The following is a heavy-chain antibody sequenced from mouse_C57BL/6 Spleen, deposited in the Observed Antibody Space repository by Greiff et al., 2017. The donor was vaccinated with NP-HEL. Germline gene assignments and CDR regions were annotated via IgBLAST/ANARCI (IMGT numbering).Heavy chain of an antibody. D-gene: IGHD1-1*01. CDR1: GFTFSSYA. CDR3: ARYYGSSYLAWFAY. J-gene: IGHJ3*01. V-gene: IGHV5-4*03. Sequence: EVMLVESGGGLVKPGGSLKLSCAASGFTFSSYAMSWVRQTPEKRLEWVATISDGGSYTYYPDNVKGRFTISRDNAKNNLYLQMSHLKSEDTAMYYCARYYGSSYLAWFAYWGQGTLVTVSA. CDR2: ISDGGSYT.